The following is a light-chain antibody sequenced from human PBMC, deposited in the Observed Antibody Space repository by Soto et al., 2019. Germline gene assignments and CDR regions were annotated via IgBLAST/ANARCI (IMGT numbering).Light chain of an antibody. CDR3: QQSHSAWT. CDR1: QSISSF. J-gene: IGKJ1*01. V-gene: IGKV1-39*01. CDR2: GAS. Sequence: DIQMTQSPSSLSASVGDRVTLTCRASQSISSFLNWYQQKPGKAPKVLIYGASSLQTGDPSRFSGSGSGTDFTLTISSLQPEDSATYSCQQSHSAWTFGQGTKVEI.